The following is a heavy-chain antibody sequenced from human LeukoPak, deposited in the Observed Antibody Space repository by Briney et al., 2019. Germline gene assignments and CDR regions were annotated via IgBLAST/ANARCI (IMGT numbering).Heavy chain of an antibody. D-gene: IGHD4-11*01. J-gene: IGHJ4*02. CDR3: ARSEINDYMRF. Sequence: SETLSLTCSVSGYSIANGYHWAWVRQPPGKRLEWLGSIYQSGSTYDNLSLKSRLTMSVDTSKNQVSLTMRAVTAADTALYYCARSEINDYMRFWGQGILVTVSS. CDR2: IYQSGST. CDR1: GYSIANGYH. V-gene: IGHV4-38-2*01.